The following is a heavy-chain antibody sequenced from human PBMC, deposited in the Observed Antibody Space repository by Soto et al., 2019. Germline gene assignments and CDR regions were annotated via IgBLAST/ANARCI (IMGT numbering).Heavy chain of an antibody. CDR1: GFSFDDYV. Sequence: VQLVESGGGLVQPGRSLRLSCAASGFSFDDYVMHWVRQGPGKGLEWVSGLDWSGVSIGYAVSVKGRFTISRDNAKNSLYLQMNSLRSEDTALYYCAKDIARYRGYEGAFDIWGQGTMVTVSS. J-gene: IGHJ3*02. D-gene: IGHD5-12*01. CDR2: LDWSGVSI. V-gene: IGHV3-9*01. CDR3: AKDIARYRGYEGAFDI.